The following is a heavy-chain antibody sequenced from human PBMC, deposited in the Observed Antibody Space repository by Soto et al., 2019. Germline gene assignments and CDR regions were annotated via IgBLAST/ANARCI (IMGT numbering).Heavy chain of an antibody. CDR1: GGTFSSYA. J-gene: IGHJ4*02. CDR2: IIPIFGTA. Sequence: GASVKVSCKASGGTFSSYAISWVRQAPGQGLEWMGGIIPIFGTANYAQKFQGRVTITADKSTSTAYMELSSLRSEDTAVYYCATRRGYCSSTSCYIKKYYFDYWGQGTLVTVSS. CDR3: ATRRGYCSSTSCYIKKYYFDY. V-gene: IGHV1-69*06. D-gene: IGHD2-2*02.